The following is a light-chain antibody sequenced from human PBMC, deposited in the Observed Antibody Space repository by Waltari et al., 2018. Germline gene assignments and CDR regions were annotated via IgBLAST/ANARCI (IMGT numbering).Light chain of an antibody. V-gene: IGKV4-1*01. CDR3: QQYYSTLYT. J-gene: IGKJ2*01. Sequence: DIVMTQSPDSLAVSLGERATSTCKSSQSVLYSSNNKNYLAWYQQKPGQPPKLLIYWASTRESGVPDRFSGSGSGTDFTLTISSLQAEDVAVYYCQQYYSTLYTFGQGTKLEIK. CDR1: QSVLYSSNNKNY. CDR2: WAS.